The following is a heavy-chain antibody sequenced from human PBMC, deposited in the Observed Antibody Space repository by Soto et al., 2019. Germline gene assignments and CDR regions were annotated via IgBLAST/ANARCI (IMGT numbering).Heavy chain of an antibody. Sequence: EVQLVESGGGLVQPGGSLRLSCVASGFTFNIYWMHWVRQAPGKGLEWVSRIDNDGSATTYADSVKGRFPISRDNAKNTLFLQMNTLRVDDTAVYYCARDHWNSYWGQGTLVTVSS. J-gene: IGHJ4*02. CDR3: ARDHWNSY. D-gene: IGHD1-7*01. CDR1: GFTFNIYW. CDR2: IDNDGSAT. V-gene: IGHV3-74*01.